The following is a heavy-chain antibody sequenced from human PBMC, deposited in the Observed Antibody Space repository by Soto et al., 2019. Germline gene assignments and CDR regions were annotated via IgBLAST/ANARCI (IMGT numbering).Heavy chain of an antibody. D-gene: IGHD2-15*01. CDR3: AKDEAPYGSGGSCYGFDY. V-gene: IGHV3-23*01. J-gene: IGHJ4*02. CDR2: ISGSGGST. Sequence: EVQLLESGGGLVQPGGSLRLSCAASGFTFSSYAMSWVRQAPGKGLEWVSAISGSGGSTYYADSVKGRFTISRDNSKNTLYLQMNSLRAEDTAVYYCAKDEAPYGSGGSCYGFDYWGQGTLVTVSS. CDR1: GFTFSSYA.